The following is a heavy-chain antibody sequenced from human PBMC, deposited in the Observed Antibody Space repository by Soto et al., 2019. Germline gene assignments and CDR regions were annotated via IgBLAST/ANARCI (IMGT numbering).Heavy chain of an antibody. V-gene: IGHV1-2*04. CDR2: INPNSGGT. Sequence: ASVKVSCKASGCTFTGYYMHWVRQAPGQGLEWMGWINPNSGGTNYAQKFQGWVTMTRDTSISTAYMELSRLRSDDTAVYYCARDGSEDFRIGFYPGEYDYGTDVWGQGTTVTASS. CDR1: GCTFTGYY. CDR3: ARDGSEDFRIGFYPGEYDYGTDV. D-gene: IGHD3-3*01. J-gene: IGHJ6*02.